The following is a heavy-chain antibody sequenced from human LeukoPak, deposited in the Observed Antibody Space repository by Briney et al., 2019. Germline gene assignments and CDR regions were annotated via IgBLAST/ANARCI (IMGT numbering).Heavy chain of an antibody. Sequence: ASVKVSCKTSGYTFTTYGLNWVRQAPGEGLEWMGWISGYNGDTNYAQKFQARLTMTRDTSTSTVYMELRSLTSDDTAVYLCARISSPGYCTAGTCYPAYWGQGTLVTVSS. D-gene: IGHD2-8*02. CDR2: ISGYNGDT. V-gene: IGHV1-18*01. J-gene: IGHJ4*02. CDR3: ARISSPGYCTAGTCYPAY. CDR1: GYTFTTYG.